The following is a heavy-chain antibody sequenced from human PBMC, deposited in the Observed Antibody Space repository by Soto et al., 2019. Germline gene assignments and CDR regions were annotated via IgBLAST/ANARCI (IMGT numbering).Heavy chain of an antibody. CDR2: ISGRGGST. D-gene: IGHD3-22*01. V-gene: IGHV3-23*01. CDR1: GFTFSIYA. CDR3: AKDGHYYDSGGYYDDNAPFDI. Sequence: GGALRLSCAASGFTFSIYAMSWVRQAPGKGLEWVSAISGRGGSTYYAASVKGRFTSSRDNSKNPLYLQMNSLRAEDTAVYYCAKDGHYYDSGGYYDDNAPFDIWGQGTMVTVSS. J-gene: IGHJ3*02.